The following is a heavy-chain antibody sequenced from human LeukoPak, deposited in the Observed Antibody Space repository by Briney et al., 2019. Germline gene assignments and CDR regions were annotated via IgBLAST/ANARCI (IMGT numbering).Heavy chain of an antibody. V-gene: IGHV3-7*01. CDR1: GFTFTTYW. CDR3: ARDRSSGCDY. Sequence: GGSLRLSCVASGFTFTTYWMTWVRQAPGKGLEWVANINQDGSAKYYVDSMKGRFTISRDNAKNSLYLEMNSLRAEDTAVYYCARDRSSGCDYWGQGTLVSVSS. J-gene: IGHJ4*02. D-gene: IGHD3-22*01. CDR2: INQDGSAK.